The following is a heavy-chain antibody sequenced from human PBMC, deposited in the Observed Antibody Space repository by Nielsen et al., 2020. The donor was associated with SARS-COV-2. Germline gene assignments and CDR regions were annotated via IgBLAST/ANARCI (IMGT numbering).Heavy chain of an antibody. Sequence: GGSLRLSCAASGFTFSSYGMHWVRQAPGKGLEWVAVIWYDGSNKYYADSVKGRSTISRDNSKNTLYLQMNSLRAEDTAVYYCASSDGSGSYPFDYWGQGTLVTVSS. CDR2: IWYDGSNK. CDR3: ASSDGSGSYPFDY. V-gene: IGHV3-33*01. CDR1: GFTFSSYG. J-gene: IGHJ4*02. D-gene: IGHD3-10*01.